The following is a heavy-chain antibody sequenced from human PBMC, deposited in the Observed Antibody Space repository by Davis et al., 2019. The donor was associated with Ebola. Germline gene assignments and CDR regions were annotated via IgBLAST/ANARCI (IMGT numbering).Heavy chain of an antibody. V-gene: IGHV4-34*01. CDR2: INHSGST. CDR1: GGSFSGYY. Sequence: GSLRLSCAVSGGSFSGYYWSWIRQPPGKGLEWIGEINHSGSTNYNPSLKSRVTISVDTSKNQFSLKLSSVTAADTAVYYCARGRKGYYYYGMDVWGQGTTVTVSS. CDR3: ARGRKGYYYYGMDV. J-gene: IGHJ6*02.